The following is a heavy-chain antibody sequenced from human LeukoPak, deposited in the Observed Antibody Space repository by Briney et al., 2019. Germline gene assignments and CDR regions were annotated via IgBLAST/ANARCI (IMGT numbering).Heavy chain of an antibody. J-gene: IGHJ1*01. CDR3: AKDRTAYYDFWSGSQH. Sequence: GRSLRLSCAASGFTFSSYAMHWVRQAPGKGLEWVAVISYDGSNKYYADSVKGRFTISRDNSKNTLYLQMNSLRAEDTAVYYCAKDRTAYYDFWSGSQHWGQGTLVTVSS. V-gene: IGHV3-30-3*01. CDR1: GFTFSSYA. D-gene: IGHD3-3*01. CDR2: ISYDGSNK.